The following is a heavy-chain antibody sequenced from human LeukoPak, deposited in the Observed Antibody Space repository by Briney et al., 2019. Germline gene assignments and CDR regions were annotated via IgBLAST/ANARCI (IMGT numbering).Heavy chain of an antibody. CDR1: GFTFSSYA. D-gene: IGHD3-10*01. J-gene: IGHJ4*02. CDR2: ISGSGGST. Sequence: GGSLRLSCAASGFTFSSYAMSWVRQAPGKGLEWVSAISGSGGSTYYADSVKGRFTISRDNSKNTLYLQMNSLRAEDTAVYCCAKDPMLRGATYDYWGQGTLVTVSS. V-gene: IGHV3-23*01. CDR3: AKDPMLRGATYDY.